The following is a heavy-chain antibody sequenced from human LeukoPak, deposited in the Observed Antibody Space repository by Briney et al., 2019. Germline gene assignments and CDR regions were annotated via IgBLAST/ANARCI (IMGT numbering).Heavy chain of an antibody. CDR1: GFTFSSYD. V-gene: IGHV3-13*04. D-gene: IGHD3-16*01. J-gene: IGHJ3*02. CDR3: ARTSKVTSVMDI. Sequence: GGSLRLSCAASGFTFSSYDMHWVRQATGKGLEWVSAIYTAGNTSYPGSVRGRFTISRENAKNSLYLQMNNVRAGDTAVYYCARTSKVTSVMDIWGQGTMVTVSS. CDR2: IYTAGNT.